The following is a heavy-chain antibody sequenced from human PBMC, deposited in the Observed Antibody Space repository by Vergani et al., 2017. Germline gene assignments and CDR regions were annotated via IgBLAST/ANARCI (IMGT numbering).Heavy chain of an antibody. Sequence: QVQLVESGGGVVQPGRSLRLSCAASGFTFSSYGMHWVRQAPGKGLEWVAVIWYDGSNKYYADSVKGRFTISRDNSKNTLYLQMNSLRAEDTAVYYCARVYSESYSPDYWGQGTLVTVSS. J-gene: IGHJ4*02. CDR2: IWYDGSNK. D-gene: IGHD1-26*01. V-gene: IGHV3-33*01. CDR1: GFTFSSYG. CDR3: ARVYSESYSPDY.